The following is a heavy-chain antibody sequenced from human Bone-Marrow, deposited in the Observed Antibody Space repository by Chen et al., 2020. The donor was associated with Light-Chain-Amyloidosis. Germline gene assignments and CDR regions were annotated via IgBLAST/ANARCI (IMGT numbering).Heavy chain of an antibody. J-gene: IGHJ4*02. CDR3: SREFTGYDDY. V-gene: IGHV3-74*01. CDR2: MNPERSRE. D-gene: IGHD5-12*01. Sequence: DVQLLESGGGLVQPGGSLRLSFAASGFTFRTSWMHWVRQAPGKGLVWVSRMNPERSREDYADSEGGRITISRDDAKSTVYLQMNSLRSEDKAVYYCSREFTGYDDYWGQGTLVTVSS. CDR1: GFTFRTSW.